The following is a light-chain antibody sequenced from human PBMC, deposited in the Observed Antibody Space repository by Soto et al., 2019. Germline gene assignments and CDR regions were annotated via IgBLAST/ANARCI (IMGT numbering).Light chain of an antibody. CDR1: SSDIGAHNF. Sequence: GLTQSASVSGSPGQAITVSCSGTSSDIGAHNFVSWYQQHSGIAPILIIDEVINRPSGVSDRFSCSKSGNTASLTISELQPEDEADYYCNSYTTSNSFVFGSGTQVTV. CDR3: NSYTTSNSFV. J-gene: IGLJ1*01. CDR2: EVI. V-gene: IGLV2-14*03.